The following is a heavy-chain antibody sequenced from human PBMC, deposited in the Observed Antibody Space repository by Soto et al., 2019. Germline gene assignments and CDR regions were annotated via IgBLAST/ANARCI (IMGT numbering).Heavy chain of an antibody. Sequence: SETLSLTCTVSGGSISSSSYYWGWIRQPPGKGLEWIGSIYYSGSTYYNPSLKSLVTISVDTSKNRFSLKLSSVTAADTAVYYCARLHWGIAAADSRTAYDYWRQGTLVTVSS. D-gene: IGHD6-13*01. CDR1: GGSISSSSYY. J-gene: IGHJ4*02. CDR3: ARLHWGIAAADSRTAYDY. CDR2: IYYSGST. V-gene: IGHV4-39*01.